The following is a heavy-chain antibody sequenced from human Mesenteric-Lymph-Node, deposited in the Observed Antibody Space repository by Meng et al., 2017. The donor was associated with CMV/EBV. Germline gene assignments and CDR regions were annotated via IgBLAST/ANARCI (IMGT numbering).Heavy chain of an antibody. CDR2: INQAGTEK. CDR3: ARATLAEYDFWTGYAMGV. CDR1: GFTFSNNW. J-gene: IGHJ6*02. V-gene: IGHV3-7*01. D-gene: IGHD3-3*01. Sequence: GESLKISCAASGFTFSNNWMSWVRQAPGKGLEWVANINQAGTEKYYVDSVKGRFTISRDNSKSTLYLQMNSLRADDTAVYYCARATLAEYDFWTGYAMGVWGQGTTVTVSS.